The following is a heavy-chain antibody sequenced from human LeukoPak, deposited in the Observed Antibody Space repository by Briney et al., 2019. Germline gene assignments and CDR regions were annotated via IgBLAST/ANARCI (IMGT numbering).Heavy chain of an antibody. D-gene: IGHD3-16*01. CDR2: IYSGGST. J-gene: IGHJ6*02. V-gene: IGHV3-53*01. Sequence: PGGSLRLSCAASGFTFSTCWMTWVRQAPGKGLEWVSVIYSGGSTYYADSVKGRFTISRDNSKNTLYLQMNSLRAEDAAVYYCARDGVFDYYGMDVWGQGTTVTVSS. CDR3: ARDGVFDYYGMDV. CDR1: GFTFSTCW.